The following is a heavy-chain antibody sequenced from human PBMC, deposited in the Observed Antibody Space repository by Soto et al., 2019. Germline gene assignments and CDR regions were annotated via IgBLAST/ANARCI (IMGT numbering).Heavy chain of an antibody. CDR3: ARTTLGYYYMDV. CDR2: IYYSGST. J-gene: IGHJ6*03. V-gene: IGHV4-59*08. Sequence: PSETLSLTCTVSGGSISSYYWRWIRQPPGKGLEWIGYIYYSGSTNYNPSLKSRVTISVDTSKNQFSLKLSSVTAADTAVYYCARTTLGYYYMDVWGKGTTVTVSS. CDR1: GGSISSYY. D-gene: IGHD4-17*01.